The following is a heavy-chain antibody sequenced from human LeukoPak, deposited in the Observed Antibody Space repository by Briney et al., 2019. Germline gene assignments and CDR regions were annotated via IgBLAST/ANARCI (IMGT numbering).Heavy chain of an antibody. Sequence: PSETLSLTCTVSGGSISSYSWSWIRQPAGTGLEWIGRIYSSGNTYYNASLRSRVHMSVDPSKNQFSLKLSSVTAADTDVYYCASLYYYDSSKGAFDIWGQGTMVTVSS. CDR3: ASLYYYDSSKGAFDI. CDR1: GGSISSYS. V-gene: IGHV4-4*07. J-gene: IGHJ3*02. D-gene: IGHD3-22*01. CDR2: IYSSGNT.